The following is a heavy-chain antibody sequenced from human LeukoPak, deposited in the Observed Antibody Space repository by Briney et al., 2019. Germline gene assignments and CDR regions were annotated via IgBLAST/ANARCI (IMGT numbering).Heavy chain of an antibody. J-gene: IGHJ4*02. CDR3: AKVLSGWYFDY. D-gene: IGHD6-19*01. CDR1: GFTFSNYA. V-gene: IGHV3-23*01. Sequence: GGSLRLSCAASGFTFSNYAMSWVRQAPEKGLEWVSGISGGGGSTYYADSVKGRFTISRDNSKNTLYLQMNSLRAEDTAVYYCAKVLSGWYFDYWGQGTLVTVSS. CDR2: ISGGGGST.